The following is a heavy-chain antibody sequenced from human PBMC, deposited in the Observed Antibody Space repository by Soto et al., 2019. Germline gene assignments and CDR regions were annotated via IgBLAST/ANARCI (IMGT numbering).Heavy chain of an antibody. D-gene: IGHD6-19*01. CDR1: GFTFSSYA. Sequence: GGSLRLSCAASGFTFSSYAMSWVRQAPGKGLEWVSAISGSGGSTYYADSVKGRFTISRDNSKNTLYLQMNSLRAEDTAVYYCAKGPGGSAVAGTIPGYWGQGTLVTAPQ. J-gene: IGHJ4*02. CDR2: ISGSGGST. V-gene: IGHV3-23*01. CDR3: AKGPGGSAVAGTIPGY.